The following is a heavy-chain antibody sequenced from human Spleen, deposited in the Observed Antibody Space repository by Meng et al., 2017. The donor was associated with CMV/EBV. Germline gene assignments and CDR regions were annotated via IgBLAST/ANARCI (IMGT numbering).Heavy chain of an antibody. CDR2: INWMSATI. CDR3: AKDIDSKMSQNFDS. V-gene: IGHV3-9*01. J-gene: IGHJ4*02. D-gene: IGHD2/OR15-2a*01. Sequence: SLKISCTASGFTFADYAMHWVRQGPGKGLEWVSGINWMSATIGYADSVKGRFTIFRDDAKNSLFLQMTSLRPEDTAFYYCAKDIDSKMSQNFDSWVQGTLVTVSS. CDR1: GFTFADYA.